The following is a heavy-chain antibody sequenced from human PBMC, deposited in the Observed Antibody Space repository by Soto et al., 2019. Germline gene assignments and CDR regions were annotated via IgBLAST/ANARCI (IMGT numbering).Heavy chain of an antibody. D-gene: IGHD1-7*01. Sequence: SETLSLTCTVSGGSISSYYWSWIRQPAGKGLEWIGRIYTSGSTNYNPSLKSRVTMSVDTSKNQFSLKLSSVTAADTAVYYCAXDGGSNNWNSEFYHGMDVWGQGTTVTVS. CDR1: GGSISSYY. CDR3: AXDGGSNNWNSEFYHGMDV. J-gene: IGHJ6*02. V-gene: IGHV4-4*07. CDR2: IYTSGST.